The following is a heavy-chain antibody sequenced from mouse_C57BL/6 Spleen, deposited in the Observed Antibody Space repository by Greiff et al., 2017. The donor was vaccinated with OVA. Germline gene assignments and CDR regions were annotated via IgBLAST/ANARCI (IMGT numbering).Heavy chain of an antibody. D-gene: IGHD2-14*01. CDR1: GYTFTSYW. J-gene: IGHJ2*01. CDR2: IHPNSGST. Sequence: QVQLKQPGAELVKPGASVKLSCKASGYTFTSYWMHWVKQRPGQGLEWIGMIHPNSGSTNYNEKFKSKATLTVDKSSSTAYMQLSSLTSEDSAVYYCARVHEYYFDYWGQGTTLTVSS. V-gene: IGHV1-64*01. CDR3: ARVHEYYFDY.